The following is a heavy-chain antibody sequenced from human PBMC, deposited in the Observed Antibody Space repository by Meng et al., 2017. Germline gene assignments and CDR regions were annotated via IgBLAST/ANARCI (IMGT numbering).Heavy chain of an antibody. V-gene: IGHV4-61*01. CDR1: GGSVSSCSYY. Sequence: QVQLQGSGPGLVRPSATLSLTCTVPGGSVSSCSYYWSWIRQPPGKGLEWIGYIYYSGSTNYNPSLKSRVTISVDTSKNQFSLKLSSVTAADTAVYYCARAIAVAGITIDYWGQGTLVTVSS. J-gene: IGHJ4*02. CDR2: IYYSGST. CDR3: ARAIAVAGITIDY. D-gene: IGHD6-19*01.